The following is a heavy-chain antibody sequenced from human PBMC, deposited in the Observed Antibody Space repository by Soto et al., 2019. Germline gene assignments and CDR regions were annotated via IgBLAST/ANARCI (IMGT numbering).Heavy chain of an antibody. V-gene: IGHV3-48*02. D-gene: IGHD4-17*01. J-gene: IGHJ6*02. CDR3: ARDMTTVTKTFRLNYYGMDV. Sequence: LRLSCAASGFTFSSYSMNWVRQAPGKGLERVSYISSSSSTIYYADSVKGRFTISRDNAKNSLYLQMNSLRDEDTAVYYCARDMTTVTKTFRLNYYGMDVWGQGTTVTVSS. CDR2: ISSSSSTI. CDR1: GFTFSSYS.